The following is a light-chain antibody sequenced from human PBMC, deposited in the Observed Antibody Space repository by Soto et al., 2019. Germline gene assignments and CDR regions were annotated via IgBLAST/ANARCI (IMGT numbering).Light chain of an antibody. CDR2: KAS. J-gene: IGKJ4*01. CDR1: QSISIW. CDR3: QQYDSYPLT. V-gene: IGKV1-5*03. Sequence: DIQLTQSPSFLSASVGDRVTITCRASQSISIWLAWYQQKPGRAPKFLIYKASDLENGVPSRFSGSGSGTEFALTISSLQPDDFATYYCQQYDSYPLTFGGGTKVDIK.